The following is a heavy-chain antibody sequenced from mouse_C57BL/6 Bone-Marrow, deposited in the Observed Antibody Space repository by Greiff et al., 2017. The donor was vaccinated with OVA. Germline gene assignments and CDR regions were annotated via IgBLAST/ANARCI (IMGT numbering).Heavy chain of an antibody. V-gene: IGHV1-61*01. CDR3: AIYYDYDAFAY. CDR2: IYPSDSET. J-gene: IGHJ3*01. D-gene: IGHD2-4*01. CDR1: GYTFTSYW. Sequence: QVQLQQPGAELVRPGSSVKLSCKASGYTFTSYWMAWVKQRPGQGLEWIGNIYPSDSETHYNQKFKDKATLTVDKSSSTAYMQLSSLTSEDSAVYYCAIYYDYDAFAYWGQGTLVTVSA.